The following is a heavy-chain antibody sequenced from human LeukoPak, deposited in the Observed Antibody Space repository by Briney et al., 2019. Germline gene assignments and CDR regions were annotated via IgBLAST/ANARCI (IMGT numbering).Heavy chain of an antibody. V-gene: IGHV3-30*03. CDR2: ISYDGSNK. Sequence: GGSLRLSCAASGFTFSSYGMHWVRQAPGKGLEWVAVISYDGSNKYYADSVKGRFTISRDNSKNTLFLQVNSLRAEDTAVYYCARVGLYYYDSSGYGYWGQGTLVTVSS. D-gene: IGHD3-22*01. J-gene: IGHJ4*02. CDR3: ARVGLYYYDSSGYGY. CDR1: GFTFSSYG.